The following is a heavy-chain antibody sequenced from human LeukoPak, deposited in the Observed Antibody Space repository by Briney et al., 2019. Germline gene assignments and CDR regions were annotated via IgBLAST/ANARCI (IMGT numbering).Heavy chain of an antibody. J-gene: IGHJ4*02. Sequence: GGSLRLSCAASGSTFSSYAMSWVRQAPGKGLEWVSAISGSGGSTYYADSVKGRFTISRDNSKNTLYLQMNSLRAEDTAVYYCARTRTRGYSYGFGYWGQGTLVTVSS. D-gene: IGHD5-18*01. CDR3: ARTRTRGYSYGFGY. CDR2: ISGSGGST. CDR1: GSTFSSYA. V-gene: IGHV3-23*01.